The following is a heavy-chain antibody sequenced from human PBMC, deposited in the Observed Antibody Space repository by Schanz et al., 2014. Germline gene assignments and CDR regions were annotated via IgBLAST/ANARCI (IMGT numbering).Heavy chain of an antibody. CDR2: ISHSGGSK. CDR1: GFTFNSYA. CDR3: AKEPSHGDYDYDFDY. D-gene: IGHD3-16*01. Sequence: DVQLLESGGGLVQPGGSLRLSCAASGFTFNSYAMTWVRQAPGKGLEWVSSISHSGGSKYYADSVKGRFTISRDNSENTLYLQMNSLSADDTAVYYCAKEPSHGDYDYDFDYWGQGTLVTVSS. V-gene: IGHV3-23*01. J-gene: IGHJ4*02.